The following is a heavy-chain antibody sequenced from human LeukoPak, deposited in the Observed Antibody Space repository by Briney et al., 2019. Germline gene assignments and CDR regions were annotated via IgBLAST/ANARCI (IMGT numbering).Heavy chain of an antibody. V-gene: IGHV4-61*01. Sequence: SETLSLTCTVSGGSVSSGSYYWSWIRQPPGKGLEWIGYIYYSGSTNYNPSLKSRVTISVDTSKNQFSLKPSSVTAADTAVYYCARQHCSGGSCYEVDYWGQETLVTVSS. CDR3: ARQHCSGGSCYEVDY. D-gene: IGHD2-15*01. CDR2: IYYSGST. CDR1: GGSVSSGSYY. J-gene: IGHJ4*02.